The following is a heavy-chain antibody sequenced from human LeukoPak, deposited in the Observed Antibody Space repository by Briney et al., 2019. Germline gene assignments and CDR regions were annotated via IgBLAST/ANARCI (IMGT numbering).Heavy chain of an antibody. D-gene: IGHD3-9*01. J-gene: IGHJ3*02. CDR1: GFTFDDYT. CDR3: AKDKGRLVRSAFDI. V-gene: IGHV3-43*01. Sequence: GGSLRLPCAASGFTFDDYTMHWVRQAPGKGLEWVSLISWDGGSTYYADSVKGRFTISRDNSKNSLYLQMNSLRTEDTALYYCAKDKGRLVRSAFDIWGQGTMVTVSS. CDR2: ISWDGGST.